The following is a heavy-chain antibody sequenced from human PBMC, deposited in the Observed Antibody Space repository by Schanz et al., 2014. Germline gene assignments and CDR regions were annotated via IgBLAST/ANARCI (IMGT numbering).Heavy chain of an antibody. CDR2: IVGGGGRT. CDR1: GFTFRSYG. V-gene: IGHV3-NL1*01. CDR3: AKEKEEVAADGSFFDY. Sequence: QVQLVESGGGVVQPGRSLRLSCAASGFTFRSYGMHWVRQAPGKGLEWVSSIVGGGGRTYYADSVKGRFTISRDNSKNTVNLQMNSLRAEDTAVYYCAKEKEEVAADGSFFDYWGQGTLVTVSS. J-gene: IGHJ4*02. D-gene: IGHD6-13*01.